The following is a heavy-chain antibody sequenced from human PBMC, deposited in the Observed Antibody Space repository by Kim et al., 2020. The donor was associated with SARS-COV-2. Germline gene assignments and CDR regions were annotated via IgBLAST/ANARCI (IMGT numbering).Heavy chain of an antibody. D-gene: IGHD5-18*01. CDR2: ISSSSSTI. CDR1: GFTFSSYS. Sequence: GGSLRLSCAASGFTFSSYSMNWVRQAPGKGLEWVSYISSSSSTIYYADSVKGRFTISRDNAKNSLYLQMNSLRDEDTAVYYCARDFGYSYGYVYYYGMDVWGQGTTVTVSS. V-gene: IGHV3-48*02. CDR3: ARDFGYSYGYVYYYGMDV. J-gene: IGHJ6*02.